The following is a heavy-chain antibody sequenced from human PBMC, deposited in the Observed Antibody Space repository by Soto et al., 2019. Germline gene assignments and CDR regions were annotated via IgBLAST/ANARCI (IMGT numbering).Heavy chain of an antibody. CDR2: INAGNGNT. V-gene: IGHV1-3*01. Sequence: ASVKVSCKASGYTFIYSAMHWVRQAPGQSLEWMAWINAGNGNTKYSQKFKGRVTISRDTSANTVYMELNSLRPEDTAMYFCARNAIGHPKNFDYWGEGTLVTVSS. CDR1: GYTFIYSA. J-gene: IGHJ4*02. CDR3: ARNAIGHPKNFDY. D-gene: IGHD2-21*01.